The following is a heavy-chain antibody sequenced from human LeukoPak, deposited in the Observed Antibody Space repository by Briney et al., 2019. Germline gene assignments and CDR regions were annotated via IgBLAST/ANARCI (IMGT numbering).Heavy chain of an antibody. Sequence: GRSLRLSCAASGFTFSSYGMHWVRQAPGKGLEWVSVIYSGGSTYYADSVKGRFTISRDNSKNTLYLQMNSLRAEDTAVYYCARGRISDYYYGMDVWGQGTTVTVSS. CDR3: ARGRISDYYYGMDV. CDR2: IYSGGST. CDR1: GFTFSSYG. J-gene: IGHJ6*02. V-gene: IGHV3-66*01.